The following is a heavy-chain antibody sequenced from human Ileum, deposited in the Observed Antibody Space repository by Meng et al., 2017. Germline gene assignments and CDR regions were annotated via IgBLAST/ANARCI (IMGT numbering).Heavy chain of an antibody. CDR3: ASARYDN. J-gene: IGHJ4*02. CDR2: INHNGNT. V-gene: IGHV4-34*01. Sequence: QVQLQESGAGLLKPSETLSLTCVVYGGSFSANYWTWIRQPPGKGLEWIGEINHNGNTNYKPSLKSRVTTSVDTSKKQFSLRLTSVTAADTAVYYCASARYDNWGQGTLVTVSS. CDR1: GGSFSANY.